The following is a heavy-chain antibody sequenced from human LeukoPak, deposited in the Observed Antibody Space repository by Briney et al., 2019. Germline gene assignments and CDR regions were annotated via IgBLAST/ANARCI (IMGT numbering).Heavy chain of an antibody. CDR1: GGSFSGYY. Sequence: KPSETLSLTCAVYGGSFSGYYWSWIRQPPGKGLEWIGEINHSGSTNYNPSLKSRVTISVDTSKNQFSLKLSSVTAADTAVYYCANSRGLRFFDYWGQGTLVTVSS. CDR2: INHSGST. CDR3: ANSRGLRFFDY. V-gene: IGHV4-34*01. J-gene: IGHJ4*02. D-gene: IGHD5-12*01.